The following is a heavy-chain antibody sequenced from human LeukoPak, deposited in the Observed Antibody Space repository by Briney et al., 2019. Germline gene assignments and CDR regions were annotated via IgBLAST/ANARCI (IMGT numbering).Heavy chain of an antibody. V-gene: IGHV5-51*01. D-gene: IGHD3-3*01. CDR3: ARRSGPAEAFDI. Sequence: NHGEFLKISCKGSGYRFTSYWIGWVRQMTGKGLESMGIIYPGDSDTRYSPSFKGQVTISVDKSISTAYLQWSSLKASDTAMYYCARRSGPAEAFDIWAEGTRDSVSS. CDR1: GYRFTSYW. CDR2: IYPGDSDT. J-gene: IGHJ3*02.